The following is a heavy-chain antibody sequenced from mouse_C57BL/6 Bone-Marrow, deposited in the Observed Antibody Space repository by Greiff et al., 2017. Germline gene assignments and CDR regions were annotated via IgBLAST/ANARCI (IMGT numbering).Heavy chain of an antibody. D-gene: IGHD1-1*01. Sequence: EVKLVESGGGLVKPGGSLKLSCAASGFTFSSYTMSWVRQTPEKRLEWVATISGGGGNTYYPDSVKGRFTISRDNAKNTLYLPMSSLRSEDTALYYCARHYYGSRGWYFDVWGTGTTVTVSS. V-gene: IGHV5-9*01. J-gene: IGHJ1*03. CDR1: GFTFSSYT. CDR3: ARHYYGSRGWYFDV. CDR2: ISGGGGNT.